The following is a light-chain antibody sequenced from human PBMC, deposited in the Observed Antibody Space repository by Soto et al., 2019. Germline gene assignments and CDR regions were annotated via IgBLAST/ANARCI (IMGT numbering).Light chain of an antibody. V-gene: IGKV3-20*01. CDR2: GGS. Sequence: EIVLTQSPGTLSLSPGERATLSCRASQSVSSSYLAWYQQKPGQAPRLLIYGGSSRATGIPDRFSGSGSGTDFTLTISRLEPEDFAVYYCQQYNDWPPWTFGQGTKVDIK. CDR3: QQYNDWPPWT. CDR1: QSVSSSY. J-gene: IGKJ1*01.